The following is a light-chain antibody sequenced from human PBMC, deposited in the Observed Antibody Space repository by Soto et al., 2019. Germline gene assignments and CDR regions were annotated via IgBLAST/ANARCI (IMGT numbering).Light chain of an antibody. Sequence: QSALTQPASVSGSPGQSITISCTGTSSDIGDYDYVSWYQQRPGRAPKLMIYEVRHRPSGVSNRFSGSKSGNTASLTISGLQAEDEADYYCCSYTRTSNHYFFGSGTKVTVL. CDR3: CSYTRTSNHYF. CDR1: SSDIGDYDY. V-gene: IGLV2-14*01. CDR2: EVR. J-gene: IGLJ1*01.